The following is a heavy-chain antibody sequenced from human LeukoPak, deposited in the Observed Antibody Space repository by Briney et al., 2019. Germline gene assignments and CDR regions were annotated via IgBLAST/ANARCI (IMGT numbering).Heavy chain of an antibody. CDR1: GGSLSSYY. Sequence: SETLSLTCTVSGGSLSSYYWSWIRQPPGKGLEWIGYIYYSGSTNYNPSLKSRVTISVDTSKNQFSLKLSSVTAADTAVYYCARRRYTSGWDESWGQGTLVTVSS. D-gene: IGHD6-19*01. J-gene: IGHJ4*02. CDR2: IYYSGST. CDR3: ARRRYTSGWDES. V-gene: IGHV4-59*08.